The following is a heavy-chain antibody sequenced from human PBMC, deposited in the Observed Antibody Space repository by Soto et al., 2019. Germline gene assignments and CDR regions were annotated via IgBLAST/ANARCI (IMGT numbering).Heavy chain of an antibody. V-gene: IGHV3-23*01. Sequence: GSLRLSCAASGFTFSSYAMSWVRQAPGKGLEWVSAISGSGGSTYYADSVKGRFTISRDNSKNTLYLQMNSLRAEDTAVYYCAKVRTIFGVVPITLYYYYGMDVWGQGTTVTVSS. CDR2: ISGSGGST. CDR3: AKVRTIFGVVPITLYYYYGMDV. CDR1: GFTFSSYA. J-gene: IGHJ6*02. D-gene: IGHD3-3*01.